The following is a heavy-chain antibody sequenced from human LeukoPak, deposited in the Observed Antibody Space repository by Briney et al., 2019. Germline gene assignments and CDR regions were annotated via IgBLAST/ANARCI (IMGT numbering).Heavy chain of an antibody. J-gene: IGHJ3*02. CDR2: INHSGST. V-gene: IGHV4-34*01. D-gene: IGHD4-17*01. CDR1: GGSFSGYY. CDR3: ARRSFDYGDYGRPFDM. Sequence: SETLSLTCAVYGGSFSGYYWSWIRQPPGKGLEWIGEINHSGSTNYNPSLKSRVTISIDTSKNQFSLKLNSVTAADTAMYYCARRSFDYGDYGRPFDMWGQGTTVTVSS.